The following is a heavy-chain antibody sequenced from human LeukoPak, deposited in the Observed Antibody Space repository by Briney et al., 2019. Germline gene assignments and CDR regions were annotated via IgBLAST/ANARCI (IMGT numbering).Heavy chain of an antibody. V-gene: IGHV1-2*02. D-gene: IGHD2-15*01. Sequence: GASVKVSCKASGYTFTGYYMHWVRQAPGQGLEWMGWINPNSGGTNYAQKFQGRVTMTRDTSISTAYMELSRLRSDDTAVYYCAREGYCSGGNCSGDPGTYYYGMDVWGQGTTATVSS. J-gene: IGHJ6*02. CDR1: GYTFTGYY. CDR3: AREGYCSGGNCSGDPGTYYYGMDV. CDR2: INPNSGGT.